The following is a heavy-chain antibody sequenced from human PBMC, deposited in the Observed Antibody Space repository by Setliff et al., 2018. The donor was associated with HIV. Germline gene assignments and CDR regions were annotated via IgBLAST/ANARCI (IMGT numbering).Heavy chain of an antibody. Sequence: HPGGSLRLSCAASGLTFSNYWMHWVRQAPGKGLEWVALIWYDGSEKYYVDSVKGRFTISRDNAKNSLYLEMSTLRAEDTALYYCARSRSTRDAFDTWGRGTMVTVSS. CDR2: IWYDGSEK. J-gene: IGHJ3*02. V-gene: IGHV3-7*01. CDR1: GLTFSNYW. CDR3: ARSRSTRDAFDT. D-gene: IGHD2-2*01.